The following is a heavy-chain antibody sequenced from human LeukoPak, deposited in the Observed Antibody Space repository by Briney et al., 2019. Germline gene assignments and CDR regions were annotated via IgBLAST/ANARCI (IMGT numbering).Heavy chain of an antibody. CDR1: GFTFSSYG. J-gene: IGHJ4*02. CDR2: TWYDGSNK. D-gene: IGHD5-12*01. V-gene: IGHV3-33*01. Sequence: QTGGSLRLSCAASGFTFSSYGMHWVRQAPGKGLEWVAVTWYDGSNKYYADSVKGRFTISRDNSKNTLYLQMNSLRAEDTAVYYCARDRGLYSGYDLSYFDYWGQRTLVTVSS. CDR3: ARDRGLYSGYDLSYFDY.